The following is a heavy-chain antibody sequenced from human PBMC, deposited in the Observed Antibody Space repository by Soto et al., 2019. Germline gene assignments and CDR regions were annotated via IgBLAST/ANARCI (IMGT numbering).Heavy chain of an antibody. Sequence: PSLSFAASGFTFSSYSMNWVRQAPGKGLEWVSSISSSSSYIYYADSVKGRFTISRDNAKNSLYLQMNSLRAEDTAVYYCARGSSPNRCSTSCYDLEYWGQGNLVTVST. CDR2: ISSSSSYI. CDR1: GFTFSSYS. V-gene: IGHV3-21*01. J-gene: IGHJ4*02. CDR3: ARGSSPNRCSTSCYDLEY. D-gene: IGHD2-2*01.